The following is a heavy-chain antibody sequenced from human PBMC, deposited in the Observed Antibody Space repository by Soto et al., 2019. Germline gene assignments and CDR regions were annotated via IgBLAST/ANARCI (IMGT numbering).Heavy chain of an antibody. J-gene: IGHJ6*03. CDR1: GGSFSGYY. V-gene: IGHV4-34*01. D-gene: IGHD2-2*01. CDR2: INHSGST. Sequence: PSETLSLTCAVYGGSFSGYYWSWIRQPPGKGLEWIGEINHSGSTNYNPSLKSRVTISVDTSKNQFSLKLSSVTAADTAVYYCARGRPRSSTSCYCCRKGYYYMDVWGKGTTVTVSS. CDR3: ARGRPRSSTSCYCCRKGYYYMDV.